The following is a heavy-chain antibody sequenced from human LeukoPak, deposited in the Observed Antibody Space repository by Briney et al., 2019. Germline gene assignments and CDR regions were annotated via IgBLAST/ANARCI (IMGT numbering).Heavy chain of an antibody. Sequence: SETLSLPCAIYGGSFSSYYWRWIRQPPGKGLEWIGEINHRGGTIYTPSLKSRVTISVDTSKNQFSLKVNSVTAADTAVYYCARVTAAGGTDDAFDVWGRGTMVTVSS. CDR1: GGSFSSYY. CDR2: INHRGGT. D-gene: IGHD2-21*02. V-gene: IGHV4-34*01. CDR3: ARVTAAGGTDDAFDV. J-gene: IGHJ3*01.